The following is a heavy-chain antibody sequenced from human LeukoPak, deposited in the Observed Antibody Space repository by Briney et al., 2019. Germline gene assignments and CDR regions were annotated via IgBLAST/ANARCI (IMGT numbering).Heavy chain of an antibody. V-gene: IGHV1-46*01. D-gene: IGHD3-16*01. CDR2: INPSGGST. J-gene: IGHJ5*02. CDR1: GYTFTSYY. CDR3: ARALFLGDWFDP. Sequence: ASVKVSCKASGYTFTSYYMHWVRQAPGQGLEWMGIINPSGGSTSYAQKFQGRVTMTRDTSTSTVYMELSSLRAEDTAVYYCARALFLGDWFDPWGQGTLVTVSS.